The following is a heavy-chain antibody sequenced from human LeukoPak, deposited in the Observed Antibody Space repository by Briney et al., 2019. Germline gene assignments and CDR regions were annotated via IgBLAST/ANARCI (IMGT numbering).Heavy chain of an antibody. CDR3: ARDRHDYTHYFDY. CDR2: ISSNGGST. Sequence: GGSLRLSCAASGFTFGRYSMHWVRQAPGKGLEYVSAISSNGGSTYYANSVKGRFTISRDNAKNSLYLQMNSLRAEDTAVYYCARDRHDYTHYFDYWGQGTLVTVSS. D-gene: IGHD4-11*01. J-gene: IGHJ4*02. CDR1: GFTFGRYS. V-gene: IGHV3-64*01.